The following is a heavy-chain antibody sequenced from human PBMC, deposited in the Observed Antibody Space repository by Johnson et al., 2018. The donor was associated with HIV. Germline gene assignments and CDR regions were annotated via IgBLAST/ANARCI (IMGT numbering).Heavy chain of an antibody. Sequence: VQLVESGGGLIQPGGSLRLSCAASGFTVSSNYMSWVRQAPGKGLEWVSVIYSGGSTYYADSVKGRFTISRDNSKNTLYLQMNSLRGEDTAVYYFARGIDGSAKNSDAFDSWGQGTMVTVSS. CDR2: IYSGGST. CDR3: ARGIDGSAKNSDAFDS. CDR1: GFTVSSNY. D-gene: IGHD5-24*01. J-gene: IGHJ3*02. V-gene: IGHV3-66*03.